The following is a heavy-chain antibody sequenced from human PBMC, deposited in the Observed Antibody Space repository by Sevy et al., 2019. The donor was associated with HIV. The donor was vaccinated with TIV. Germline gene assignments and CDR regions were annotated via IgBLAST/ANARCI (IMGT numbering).Heavy chain of an antibody. Sequence: GGSLRLSCAASGFIFKSYGMHWVRQAPGKGLEWVTFIRNDGSTKYYADSVRGRFTASRDNSKKTLYLQMNSLRPEDTAVYYCVKGPHPAVTTSYALDVWGQGTTVTVSS. J-gene: IGHJ6*02. CDR3: VKGPHPAVTTSYALDV. D-gene: IGHD4-17*01. CDR1: GFIFKSYG. CDR2: IRNDGSTK. V-gene: IGHV3-30*02.